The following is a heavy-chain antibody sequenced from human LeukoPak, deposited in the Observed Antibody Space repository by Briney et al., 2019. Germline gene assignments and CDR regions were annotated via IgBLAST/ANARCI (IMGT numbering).Heavy chain of an antibody. CDR1: GYTLTELS. J-gene: IGHJ4*02. V-gene: IGHV1-24*01. D-gene: IGHD3-22*01. CDR2: FDPEDGET. Sequence: ASVKVSCKVSGYTLTELSMHWVRQAPGKGLEWMGGFDPEDGETIYAQKFQGRVTMTRSTSISTAYMELSSLRSEDTAVYYCARDLVNAYYDSSGYPDYWGQGTLVTVSS. CDR3: ARDLVNAYYDSSGYPDY.